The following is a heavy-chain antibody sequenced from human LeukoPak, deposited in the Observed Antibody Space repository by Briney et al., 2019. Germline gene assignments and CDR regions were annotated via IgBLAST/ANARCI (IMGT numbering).Heavy chain of an antibody. CDR2: IDWGGTYV. Sequence: GGSLRLSCAASGFTFTNNIMTWVRQAPGKGLEWVSAIDWGGTYVDYADSVRGRFIMSRDNSKNIVYVQMSGLRVDDTAIYYCARRGGGAYDRPLDFWGQGTLVTVSS. D-gene: IGHD3-10*01. CDR3: ARRGGGAYDRPLDF. V-gene: IGHV3-23*05. CDR1: GFTFTNNI. J-gene: IGHJ4*02.